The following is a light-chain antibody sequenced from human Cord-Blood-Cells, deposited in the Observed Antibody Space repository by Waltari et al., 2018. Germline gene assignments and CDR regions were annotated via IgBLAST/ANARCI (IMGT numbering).Light chain of an antibody. Sequence: SSELTQDPAVSVALGQTVRITCQGDSLRSYYASWYQQKPGQAPVLVIYGKNNRASGNPVRFCGSSSGNTGAVTITGAQAEEEADYYWNSRDSSGNHVVFGGGTKLTVL. CDR3: NSRDSSGNHVV. CDR1: SLRSYY. CDR2: GKN. J-gene: IGLJ2*01. V-gene: IGLV3-19*01.